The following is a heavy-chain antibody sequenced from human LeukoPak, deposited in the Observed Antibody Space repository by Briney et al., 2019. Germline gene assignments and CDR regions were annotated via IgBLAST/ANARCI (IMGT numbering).Heavy chain of an antibody. CDR2: ISANGDST. V-gene: IGHV3-23*01. D-gene: IGHD6-13*01. Sequence: PGGSLRLSCAASGFIFRNYAMSWVRQAPGKGLEWVSSISANGDSTYYADSVRGRFTISRDNSKNTLYLQLNSLRAEDTAVYYCSRNRGYSSNDWGQGTLVTVSS. CDR3: SRNRGYSSND. J-gene: IGHJ4*02. CDR1: GFIFRNYA.